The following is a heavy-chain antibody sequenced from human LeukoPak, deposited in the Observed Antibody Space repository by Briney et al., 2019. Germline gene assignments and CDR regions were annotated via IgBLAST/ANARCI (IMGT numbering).Heavy chain of an antibody. D-gene: IGHD4-17*01. CDR3: AKVFPTRTTVTTGYFDY. J-gene: IGHJ4*02. CDR2: ISGSGDST. Sequence: GGSLRLSCAASGFTFSSYAMSWVRQAPGKGLEWVSAISGSGDSTYYADSVKGRFPISRDNSKNTLYLQMNSLRAEDTAIYYCAKVFPTRTTVTTGYFDYWGQGTLVTVS. CDR1: GFTFSSYA. V-gene: IGHV3-23*01.